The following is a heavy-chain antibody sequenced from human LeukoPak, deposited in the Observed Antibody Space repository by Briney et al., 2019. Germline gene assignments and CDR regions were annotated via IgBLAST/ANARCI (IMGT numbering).Heavy chain of an antibody. CDR3: AKQLGYCSDGSCYFPY. J-gene: IGHJ4*02. Sequence: GGSLRLSCGASGFIFSSYAMSWVRQAPGKGLEWVSAISNNGGYTYYADSVQGRFTISRDNSKSTLCLQMNSLRAEDTAVYYCAKQLGYCSDGSCYFPYWGQGTLVTVSS. D-gene: IGHD2-15*01. V-gene: IGHV3-23*01. CDR1: GFIFSSYA. CDR2: ISNNGGYT.